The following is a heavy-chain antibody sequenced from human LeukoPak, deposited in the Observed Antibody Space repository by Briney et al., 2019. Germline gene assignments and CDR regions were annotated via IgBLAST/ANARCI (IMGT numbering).Heavy chain of an antibody. D-gene: IGHD3-3*01. J-gene: IGHJ4*02. Sequence: SETLSLTCTVSGGSVSSSSYYWGWIRQPPGKGLEWIGSIYYSGSTYYNPSLKSRVTISVDKSKNQFSLKLSSVTAADTAVYYCATYDVSDFVFDYWGQGTLVTVSS. V-gene: IGHV4-39*07. CDR1: GGSVSSSSYY. CDR3: ATYDVSDFVFDY. CDR2: IYYSGST.